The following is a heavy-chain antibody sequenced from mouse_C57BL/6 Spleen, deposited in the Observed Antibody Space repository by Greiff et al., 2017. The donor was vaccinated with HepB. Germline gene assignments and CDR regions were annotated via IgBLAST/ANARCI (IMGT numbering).Heavy chain of an antibody. CDR3: TRYGSSDWYFDV. J-gene: IGHJ1*03. CDR1: GYTFTDYE. Sequence: VQLQQSGAELVRPGASVTLSCKASGYTFTDYEMHWGKQTPVHGLEWIGAIDPETGGTAYNQKFKGKAILTADKSSSTAYMELRSLTSEDSAVYYCTRYGSSDWYFDVWGTGTTVTVSS. V-gene: IGHV1-15*01. CDR2: IDPETGGT. D-gene: IGHD1-1*01.